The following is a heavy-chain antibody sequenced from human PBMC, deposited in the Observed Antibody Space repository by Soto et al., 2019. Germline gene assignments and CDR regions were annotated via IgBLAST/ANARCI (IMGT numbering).Heavy chain of an antibody. D-gene: IGHD3-9*01. CDR2: TYYRSKWYN. V-gene: IGHV6-1*01. Sequence: SPTLSLTCAISGDSVSSNSAAGNWIRQSPSRGLEWLGRTYYRSKWYNDYAVSVKSRITINPDTSKNQFSLQLNSVTPEDTAVYYCARDYYDILTGFTYYFDYWGQGTLVTVSS. CDR1: GDSVSSNSAA. J-gene: IGHJ4*02. CDR3: ARDYYDILTGFTYYFDY.